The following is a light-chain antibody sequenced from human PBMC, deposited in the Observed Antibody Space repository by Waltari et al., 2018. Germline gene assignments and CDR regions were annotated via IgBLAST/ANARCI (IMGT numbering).Light chain of an antibody. CDR2: STN. Sequence: QTVVTQEPSFSVSPGGTVTLTCGLSSGSVSTNYYPSWYQQTPGPAPRTLTYSTNTRSSGVPDRFSGSILGNKAALTITGAQADDEADYYCVLYMGSGISQFGGGTKLTVL. CDR1: SGSVSTNYY. V-gene: IGLV8-61*01. CDR3: VLYMGSGISQ. J-gene: IGLJ2*01.